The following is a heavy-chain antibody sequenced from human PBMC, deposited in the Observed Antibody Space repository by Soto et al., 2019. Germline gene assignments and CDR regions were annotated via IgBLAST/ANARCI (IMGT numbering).Heavy chain of an antibody. D-gene: IGHD4-17*01. J-gene: IGHJ6*02. V-gene: IGHV1-46*01. Sequence: QVQLVQSGAEVKMPGASVKVSCKGSGYTFSGYYVHWVRQAPGQGLEWMGIINPRGDGTTYAQRFQGRVTMTRDTSTSTVYMQLSSLRSEDTAVYYCAAPPTVTSLGLSYGMDVWGQGTTVTVSS. CDR1: GYTFSGYY. CDR3: AAPPTVTSLGLSYGMDV. CDR2: INPRGDGT.